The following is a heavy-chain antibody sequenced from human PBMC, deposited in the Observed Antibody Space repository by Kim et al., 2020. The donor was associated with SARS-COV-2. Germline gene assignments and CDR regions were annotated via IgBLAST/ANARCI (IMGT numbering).Heavy chain of an antibody. CDR3: ARDLVKSPIDIVGATDYYYYYGMDV. CDR1: GFTFSDYY. Sequence: GGSLRLSCAASGFTFSDYYMSWIRQAPGKGLEWVSYISSSGSTIYYADSVKGRFTISRDNAKNSLYLQMNSLRAEDTAVYYCARDLVKSPIDIVGATDYYYYYGMDVWGQGTTVTVSS. V-gene: IGHV3-11*01. D-gene: IGHD1-26*01. CDR2: ISSSGSTI. J-gene: IGHJ6*02.